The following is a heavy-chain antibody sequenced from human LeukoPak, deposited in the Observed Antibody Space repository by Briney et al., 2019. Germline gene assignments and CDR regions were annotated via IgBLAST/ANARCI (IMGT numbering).Heavy chain of an antibody. J-gene: IGHJ3*02. Sequence: PGGSLRLSCAASGFTFSSYTMNWVRQAPGKGLEWVSYISSSASTIYYADSVKGRFTISRDNAKNSLYLQMNSLRAEDTAVYYCARDQLRKYSSSPGAFDIWGQGTMVTVSS. CDR2: ISSSASTI. D-gene: IGHD6-6*01. CDR1: GFTFSSYT. CDR3: ARDQLRKYSSSPGAFDI. V-gene: IGHV3-48*04.